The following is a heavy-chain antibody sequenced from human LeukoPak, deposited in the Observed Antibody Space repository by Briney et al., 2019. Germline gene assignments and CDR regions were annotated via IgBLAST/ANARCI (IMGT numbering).Heavy chain of an antibody. V-gene: IGHV3-30*18. CDR1: GFTFSSYG. CDR3: AKERPYYGSGSYTDY. D-gene: IGHD3-10*01. J-gene: IGHJ4*02. Sequence: PGGSLGLSCAASGFTFSSYGMHWVRQAPGKGLEWVAVISYDGSNKNYADSVKGRFTISRDNSKNTLYLQMNSLRAEDTAVYYCAKERPYYGSGSYTDYWGQGTLVTVSS. CDR2: ISYDGSNK.